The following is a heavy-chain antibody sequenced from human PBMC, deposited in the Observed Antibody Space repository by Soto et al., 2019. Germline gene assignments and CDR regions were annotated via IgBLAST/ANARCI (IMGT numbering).Heavy chain of an antibody. CDR2: IFHSGST. CDR1: GGYINSGGFY. V-gene: IGHV4-31*03. CDR3: ARGGIAGPWFDP. Sequence: QVQLQESGPGLLKPSQTLSLTCNVSGGYINSGGFYWSWIRQHPGKGLEWIGYIFHSGSTRYNPSLNSRVTLAADTSKNQLSLNLRSVTVADTAVYYCARGGIAGPWFDPWGQGTLVTVSS. D-gene: IGHD6-13*01. J-gene: IGHJ5*02.